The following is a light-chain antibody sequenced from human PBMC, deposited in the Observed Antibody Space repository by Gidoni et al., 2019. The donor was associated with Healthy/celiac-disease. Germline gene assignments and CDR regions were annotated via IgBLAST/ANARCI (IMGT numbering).Light chain of an antibody. V-gene: IGKV1-5*03. CDR1: QSISSW. CDR3: QQYNSYRYT. CDR2: KAS. J-gene: IGKJ2*01. Sequence: DIQRTPSPSTLSASVGDRVTITCRASQSISSWLAWYQQKPGKAPKLLIYKASSLESGVPSRFSGSGSGTEFTLTISSLQPDDFATYYCQQYNSYRYTFXQXTKLEIK.